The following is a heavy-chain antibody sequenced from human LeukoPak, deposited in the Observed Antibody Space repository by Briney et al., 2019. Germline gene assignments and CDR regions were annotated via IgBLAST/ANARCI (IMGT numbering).Heavy chain of an antibody. V-gene: IGHV4-34*01. Sequence: KPSETLSLTCAVYGGSFSGYYWSWISQPPGKGLEWIGEINHSGSTNYNPSLKSRVTISVDTSKNQFSLKLSSVTAADTAVYYCARSKWELILCFDLWGRGTLVTVSS. CDR3: ARSKWELILCFDL. J-gene: IGHJ2*01. D-gene: IGHD1-26*01. CDR1: GGSFSGYY. CDR2: INHSGST.